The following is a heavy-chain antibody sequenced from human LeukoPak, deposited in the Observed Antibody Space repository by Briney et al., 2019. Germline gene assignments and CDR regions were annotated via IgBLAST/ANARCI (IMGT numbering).Heavy chain of an antibody. CDR2: IYTSGST. Sequence: SETLSLTCTVSGGSISSGGYYWSWIRQPAGKGLEWIGRIYTSGSTNYNPSLKSRVTMSVDTSKNQFSLKLSSVTAADTAVYYCARDSGPRYSSSWYFDYWGQGTLVTVSS. D-gene: IGHD6-13*01. CDR1: GGSISSGGYY. V-gene: IGHV4-61*02. J-gene: IGHJ4*02. CDR3: ARDSGPRYSSSWYFDY.